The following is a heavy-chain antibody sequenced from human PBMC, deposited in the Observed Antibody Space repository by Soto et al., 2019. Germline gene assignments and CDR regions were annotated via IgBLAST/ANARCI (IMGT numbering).Heavy chain of an antibody. D-gene: IGHD3-10*01. J-gene: IGHJ6*02. CDR2: MNPGSGDT. Sequence: ASVKVSCKASGYTFTNNDVSWVRQATGQGLEWMGWMNPGSGDTGYAQKFQGRVTMTRDTSIATAYMELSRLTSDDTAVYYCAREWGYSSGYYYYGMDVWGQGTTVSVSS. CDR3: AREWGYSSGYYYYGMDV. V-gene: IGHV1-8*02. CDR1: GYTFTNND.